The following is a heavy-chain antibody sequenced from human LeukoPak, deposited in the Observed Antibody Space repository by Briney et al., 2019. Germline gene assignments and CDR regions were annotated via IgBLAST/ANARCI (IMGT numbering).Heavy chain of an antibody. CDR1: GFTFSSYS. Sequence: GGSLRLSCAASGFTFSSYSMNWVRQAPGKGLEWVSSISSSSSYIYYADSVKGRFTISRDNAKNSLYLQMNSLRAEDTAVYYCARDPWELPYFEYWGQGTLVTVSS. D-gene: IGHD1-26*01. CDR3: ARDPWELPYFEY. CDR2: ISSSSSYI. J-gene: IGHJ4*02. V-gene: IGHV3-21*01.